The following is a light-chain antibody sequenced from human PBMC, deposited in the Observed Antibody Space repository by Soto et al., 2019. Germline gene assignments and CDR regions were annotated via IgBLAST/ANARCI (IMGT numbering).Light chain of an antibody. J-gene: IGLJ2*01. Sequence: QTVVMQPPSVSGAPGQRVTISCTGSSSNIGAGYDVHWFQQLPGTAPKLLIYANSNRPSGVPDRFSGSKSGTSASLAITGLQAEDEADYYCQSYDTSLSVVFGGGSKLTVL. CDR3: QSYDTSLSVV. V-gene: IGLV1-40*01. CDR2: ANS. CDR1: SSNIGAGYD.